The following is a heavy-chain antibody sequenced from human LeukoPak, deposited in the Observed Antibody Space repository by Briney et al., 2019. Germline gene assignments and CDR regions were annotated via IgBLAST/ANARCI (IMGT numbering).Heavy chain of an antibody. CDR1: GYTFTGYY. V-gene: IGHV1-2*02. D-gene: IGHD5-24*01. CDR2: INPNSGGT. CDR3: ARASPEGEEGWLQFYY. Sequence: GASVKVSCKASGYTFTGYYMHWVRKAPGQGLEWMGWINPNSGGTNYAQKFQGRVTMTRDTSISTAYMELSRLRSDDTAVYYCARASPEGEEGWLQFYYWGQGTLVTVSS. J-gene: IGHJ4*02.